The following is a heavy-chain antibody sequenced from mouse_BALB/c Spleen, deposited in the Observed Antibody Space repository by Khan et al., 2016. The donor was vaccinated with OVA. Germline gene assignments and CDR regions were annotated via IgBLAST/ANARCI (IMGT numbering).Heavy chain of an antibody. V-gene: IGHV1S135*01. CDR3: TRLGTTGWFAY. CDR2: IDPFNGGT. Sequence: EVQLQESGPELMKPGASVKISCKASGYSFTSYYIHWVKQSHGQSLEWIGYIDPFNGGTNYNQKFKGKATLTVDKSSSTAYMHLSSLTSEDSAVYYCTRLGTTGWFAYWGQVTLVTVSA. J-gene: IGHJ3*01. CDR1: GYSFTSYY. D-gene: IGHD2-13*01.